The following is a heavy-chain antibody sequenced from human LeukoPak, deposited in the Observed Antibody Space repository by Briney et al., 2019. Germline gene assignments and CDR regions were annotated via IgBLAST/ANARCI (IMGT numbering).Heavy chain of an antibody. CDR3: ARARYSGGWDSDY. CDR1: GFTFSSYS. J-gene: IGHJ4*02. CDR2: ISSSSSYI. D-gene: IGHD6-19*01. Sequence: KPGGSLRLSCAASGFTFSSYSMNWVRQAPGKGLEWVSSISSSSSYIYYADSVKGRFTISRDNAKNSLYLQMNSLRAEDTAVYYCARARYSGGWDSDYWGQGTLVTVSS. V-gene: IGHV3-21*01.